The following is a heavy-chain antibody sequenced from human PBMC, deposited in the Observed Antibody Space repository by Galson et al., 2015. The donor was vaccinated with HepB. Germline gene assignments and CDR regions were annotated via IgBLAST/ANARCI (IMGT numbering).Heavy chain of an antibody. V-gene: IGHV3-23*01. Sequence: SLRLSCAASGFTFSSYAMSWVRQAPGKGLEWVSAISGGGGSTYYADSVKGRFTISRDNSKNTLYLQMNSLRAEDTAVYYCAKEGGGRRLLWFGELSPYYFDYWGQGTLVTVSS. CDR3: AKEGGGRRLLWFGELSPYYFDY. CDR2: ISGGGGST. J-gene: IGHJ4*02. D-gene: IGHD3-10*01. CDR1: GFTFSSYA.